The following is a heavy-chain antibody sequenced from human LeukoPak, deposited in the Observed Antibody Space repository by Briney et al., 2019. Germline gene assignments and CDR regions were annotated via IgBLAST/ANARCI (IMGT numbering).Heavy chain of an antibody. D-gene: IGHD2-2*01. J-gene: IGHJ4*02. CDR1: GFTVSSNY. V-gene: IGHV3-66*01. CDR2: IYSGGST. CDR3: ARVGDCGKASCYAIDY. Sequence: GGSLRLSCAASGFTVSSNYMSWVRQAPGKGLEWVSIIYSGGSTYYTDSVRGRFIISRDISKNTLYLQMNSLRAEDTAVYYCARVGDCGKASCYAIDYWGQGTLVTVSS.